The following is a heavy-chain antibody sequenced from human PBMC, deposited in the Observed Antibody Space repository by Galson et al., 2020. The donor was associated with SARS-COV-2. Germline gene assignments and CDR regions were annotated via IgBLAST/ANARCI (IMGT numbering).Heavy chain of an antibody. CDR3: ARHTSSSSWYTPFGY. CDR1: GYSISSGYY. Sequence: SETLSLTCAVSGYSISSGYYWGWIRQPPGKGLAWIGSIYHSENTYYNPSLKSRVTISIDTSKNQFSLKLSSVTAADTAVYYCARHTSSSSWYTPFGYWGQGTLVTVSS. V-gene: IGHV4-38-2*01. J-gene: IGHJ4*02. CDR2: IYHSENT. D-gene: IGHD6-13*01.